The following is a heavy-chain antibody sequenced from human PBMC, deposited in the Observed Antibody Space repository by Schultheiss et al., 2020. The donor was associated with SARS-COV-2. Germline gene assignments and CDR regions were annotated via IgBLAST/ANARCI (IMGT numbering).Heavy chain of an antibody. Sequence: SGPTLVKPTQTLTLTCTFSGFSLSTSGMCVSWIRQPPGKALEWLALIYWDDDKRYSPSLKSRLTITKDTSKNQVVLTMTNMDPVDTATYYCALTVVTVGTHNWFDPWGQGTLVTVSS. CDR3: ALTVVTVGTHNWFDP. J-gene: IGHJ5*02. CDR2: IYWDDDK. CDR1: GFSLSTSGMC. V-gene: IGHV2-5*08. D-gene: IGHD2-15*01.